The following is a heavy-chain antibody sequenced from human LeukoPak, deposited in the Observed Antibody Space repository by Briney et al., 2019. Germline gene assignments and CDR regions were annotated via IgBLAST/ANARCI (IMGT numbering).Heavy chain of an antibody. D-gene: IGHD3-22*01. J-gene: IGHJ4*02. CDR2: IRYDGSNK. Sequence: GGSLRLSCAASGFTFSSYAMHWVRQAPGKGLEWMAFIRYDGSNKWYADSVKGRFTISRDNSKNTLYLQMNSLRAEDTAVYYCAKDFYGTSGYYYWFYFEHWGQGALVTVSS. CDR3: AKDFYGTSGYYYWFYFEH. CDR1: GFTFSSYA. V-gene: IGHV3-30*02.